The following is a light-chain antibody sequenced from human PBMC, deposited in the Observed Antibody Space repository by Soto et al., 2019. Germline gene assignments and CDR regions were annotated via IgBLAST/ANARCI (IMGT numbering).Light chain of an antibody. J-gene: IGKJ4*01. CDR3: QQYSSSPLT. Sequence: EMVLTQSPGTLSLSPGERATLSCRASQTVSSSFLAWYRQRPGQTPRLLIYGASTRAAGIPDRFSGSGSGTDFTLTISRLEPEDFSVYYCQQYSSSPLTFGGGTMVDIK. CDR2: GAS. CDR1: QTVSSSF. V-gene: IGKV3-20*01.